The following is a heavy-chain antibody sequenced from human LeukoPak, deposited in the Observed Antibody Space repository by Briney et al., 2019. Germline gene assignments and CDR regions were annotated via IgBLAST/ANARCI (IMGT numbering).Heavy chain of an antibody. V-gene: IGHV1-18*04. J-gene: IGHJ5*02. CDR3: ARDFVRFGELPSLPWFDP. D-gene: IGHD3-10*01. CDR1: GYTFTSYG. Sequence: ASVKVSCKASGYTFTSYGISWVRQAPGQGLEWMGWISAYNGNTNYAQNLQGRVTMTTDTSTSTAYMELRSLRSDDTAVYYCARDFVRFGELPSLPWFDPWGQGTLVTVSS. CDR2: ISAYNGNT.